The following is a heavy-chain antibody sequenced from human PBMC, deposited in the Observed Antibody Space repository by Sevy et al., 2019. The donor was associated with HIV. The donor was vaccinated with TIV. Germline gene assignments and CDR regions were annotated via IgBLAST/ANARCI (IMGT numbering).Heavy chain of an antibody. CDR1: GYTITGYY. D-gene: IGHD2-2*01. Sequence: ASVKVSCKASGYTITGYYIHWVRQAPGQGLEWMGWINPNSGGTNSAQKFQGRVTMTRDTSISTAYMELSRLRSDDTAVYYCARDPTGAAAAMSWFDPWGQGTLVTVSS. CDR3: ARDPTGAAAAMSWFDP. CDR2: INPNSGGT. J-gene: IGHJ5*02. V-gene: IGHV1-2*02.